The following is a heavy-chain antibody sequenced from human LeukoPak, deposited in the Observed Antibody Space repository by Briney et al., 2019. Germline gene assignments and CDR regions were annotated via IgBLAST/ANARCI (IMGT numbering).Heavy chain of an antibody. J-gene: IGHJ5*02. CDR1: GGPFSGYY. CDR3: ARSRIPNWFDP. D-gene: IGHD2-21*01. Sequence: SETLPLTCAVCGGPFSGYYWSGIRQPPGKGLPWIGEINHSGSTNYNQSLKSRVTISVDTSKNQFSLKLSSVTAADTAVYYCARSRIPNWFDPWGQGTLVTVSS. V-gene: IGHV4-34*01. CDR2: INHSGST.